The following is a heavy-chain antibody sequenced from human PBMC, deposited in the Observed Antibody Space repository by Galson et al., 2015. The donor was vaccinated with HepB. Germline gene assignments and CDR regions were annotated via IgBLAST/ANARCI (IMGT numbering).Heavy chain of an antibody. J-gene: IGHJ6*03. CDR1: GGSISSYY. V-gene: IGHV4-30-2*01. CDR3: ARVGPHYYMDV. Sequence: TLSLTCTVSGGSISSYYWSWIRQPPGKGLEWIGYIYHSGSTYYNPSLKSRVTISVDRSKNQFSLKLSSVTAADTAVYYCARVGPHYYMDVWGKGTTVTVSS. CDR2: IYHSGST.